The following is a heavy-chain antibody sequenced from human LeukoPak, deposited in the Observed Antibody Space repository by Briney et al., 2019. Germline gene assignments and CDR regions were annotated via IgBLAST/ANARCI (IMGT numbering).Heavy chain of an antibody. CDR1: GYTLNELS. D-gene: IGHD3-3*01. V-gene: IGHV1-24*01. J-gene: IGHJ4*02. CDR2: FDPEDGET. CDR3: ATVYYDFWSGYAPRFDY. Sequence: ASVKVSCKVSGYTLNELSMHWVRQAPGKGLEWMGGFDPEDGETIYAQKFQGRVTMTEDTSTDTAYMELSSLRSEDTAVYYCATVYYDFWSGYAPRFDYWGQGTLVTVSS.